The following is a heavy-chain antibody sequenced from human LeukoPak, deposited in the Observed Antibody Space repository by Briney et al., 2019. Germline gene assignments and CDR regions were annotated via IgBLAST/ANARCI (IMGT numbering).Heavy chain of an antibody. CDR2: ISTSSSYI. CDR1: GFTFSSYS. D-gene: IGHD3-9*01. V-gene: IGHV3-21*01. J-gene: IGHJ4*02. CDR3: ARDRPTLTGYYPFDY. Sequence: GGSLRLSCTASGFTFSSYSMNWVRQAPGKGLEWVSSISTSSSYIYYADSVKGRFTISRDNARNSLYLQMNSLRAEDTAVYYCARDRPTLTGYYPFDYWGQGTLVTVSS.